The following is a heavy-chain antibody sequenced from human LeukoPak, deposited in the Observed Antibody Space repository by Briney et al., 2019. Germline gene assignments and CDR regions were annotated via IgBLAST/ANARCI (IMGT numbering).Heavy chain of an antibody. Sequence: GRSLRLSCAASGFTFSSYGMHWVRQAPGKGLEWVAVIWYDGSSKYYADSVKGRFTISRDNSKNTLYLQMNSLRAEDTAVYYCARDQAVTNYFDYWGRGTLVTVSS. J-gene: IGHJ4*02. CDR1: GFTFSSYG. D-gene: IGHD4-17*01. CDR2: IWYDGSSK. CDR3: ARDQAVTNYFDY. V-gene: IGHV3-33*01.